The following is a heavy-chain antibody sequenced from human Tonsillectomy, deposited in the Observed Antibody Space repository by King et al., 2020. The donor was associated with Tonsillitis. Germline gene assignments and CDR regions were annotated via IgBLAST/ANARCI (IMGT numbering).Heavy chain of an antibody. Sequence: VQLVESGAEVKKPGDSLKISCKGSGYSFTTYWIGWVRQMPGNGLEWMGIIYPGDSDTRYSPSFQGQVTISADKSISTAYLQWSSLKASDTAMYYCASTSEDIVVVPAAFDYWGQGTLVTVSS. J-gene: IGHJ4*02. CDR1: GYSFTTYW. CDR2: IYPGDSDT. D-gene: IGHD2-2*01. CDR3: ASTSEDIVVVPAAFDY. V-gene: IGHV5-51*03.